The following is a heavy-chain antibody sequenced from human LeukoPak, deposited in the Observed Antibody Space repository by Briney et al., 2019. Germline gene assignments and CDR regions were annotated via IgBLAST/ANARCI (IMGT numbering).Heavy chain of an antibody. CDR1: GVTVSSNY. J-gene: IGHJ4*02. CDR3: GRAGRLSGFFLGIDY. D-gene: IGHD3-3*01. CDR2: IYSGGSA. Sequence: AGQSLRLSCAASGVTVSSNYMTWVRQAPGKGLEWVSVIYSGGSAYYADSVKGRFTISRDNSKNTVYLQMNSLRAEDTAVYYCGRAGRLSGFFLGIDYWGQGTLVTVSS. V-gene: IGHV3-66*01.